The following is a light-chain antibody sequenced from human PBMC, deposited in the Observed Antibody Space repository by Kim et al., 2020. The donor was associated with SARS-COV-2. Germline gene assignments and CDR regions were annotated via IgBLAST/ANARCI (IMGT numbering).Light chain of an antibody. CDR2: KAY. J-gene: IGKJ3*01. V-gene: IGKV1-5*03. CDR3: QQYNSYSRFT. CDR1: QSISSW. Sequence: SVGDRVTITCRASQSISSWLAWYQQKPGKAPKLLIYKAYSLESGVPSRFSGSGSGTEFTLTISSLQPDDFATYYCQQYNSYSRFTFGPGTKVDIK.